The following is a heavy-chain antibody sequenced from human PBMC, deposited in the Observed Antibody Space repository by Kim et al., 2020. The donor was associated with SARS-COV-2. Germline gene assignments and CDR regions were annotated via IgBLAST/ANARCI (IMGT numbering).Heavy chain of an antibody. V-gene: IGHV4-59*08. CDR1: GGSISSYY. D-gene: IGHD3-3*01. CDR3: ARLRRITIFGVVIITWFDP. J-gene: IGHJ5*02. Sequence: SETLSLTCTVSGGSISSYYWSWIRQPPGKGLEWIGYIYYSGSTNYNPSLKSQVTISVDTSKNQFSLKLSSVTAADTAVYYCARLRRITIFGVVIITWFDPWGQGTLVTVSS. CDR2: IYYSGST.